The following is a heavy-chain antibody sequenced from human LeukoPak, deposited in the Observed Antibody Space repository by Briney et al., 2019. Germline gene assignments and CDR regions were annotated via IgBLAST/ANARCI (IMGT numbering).Heavy chain of an antibody. CDR3: ARNGGNSDFDY. CDR2: IYHSGST. J-gene: IGHJ4*02. CDR1: GGSISGSDW. V-gene: IGHV4-4*02. Sequence: PSETLSLTCAVSGGSISGSDWWSWVRQPPGQGLEWIGEIYHSGSTNYNPSLKSRVTISVDKSKNQFSLKLSSVTAADTAVYYCARNGGNSDFDYWGQGTLVTVSS. D-gene: IGHD4-23*01.